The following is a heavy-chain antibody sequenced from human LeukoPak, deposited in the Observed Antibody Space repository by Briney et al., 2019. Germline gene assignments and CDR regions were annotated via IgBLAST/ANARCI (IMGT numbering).Heavy chain of an antibody. D-gene: IGHD3-10*01. V-gene: IGHV1-69*04. J-gene: IGHJ5*02. Sequence: SVKVSCKASGGTFSSYAISWVRQAPGQGLEWMGRIIPILGIANYAQKFQGRATITADKSTSTAYMELSSLRSEDTAVYYCARLYGSGSSYNWFDPWGQGTLVTVSS. CDR2: IIPILGIA. CDR3: ARLYGSGSSYNWFDP. CDR1: GGTFSSYA.